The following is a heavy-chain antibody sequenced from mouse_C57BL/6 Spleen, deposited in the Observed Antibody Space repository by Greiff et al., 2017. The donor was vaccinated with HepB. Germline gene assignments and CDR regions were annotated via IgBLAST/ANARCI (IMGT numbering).Heavy chain of an antibody. D-gene: IGHD2-3*01. CDR3: RYDGPEAY. V-gene: IGHV1-81*01. J-gene: IGHJ3*01. CDR1: GYTFTSYG. Sequence: VQLVESGAELARPGASVKLSCKASGYTFTSYGISWVKQRTGQGLEWIGEIYPRSGNTYYNEKFKGKAKLTADKSSSTAYMELRILTSEDSAVYCCRYDGPEAYWGQGTLVTVSA. CDR2: IYPRSGNT.